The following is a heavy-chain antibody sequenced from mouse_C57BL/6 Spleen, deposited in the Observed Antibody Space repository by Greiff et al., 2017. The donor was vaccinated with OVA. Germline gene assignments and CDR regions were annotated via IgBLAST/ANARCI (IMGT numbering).Heavy chain of an antibody. V-gene: IGHV5-17*01. D-gene: IGHD2-5*01. Sequence: EVKLMESGGGLVKPGGSLKLSCAASGFTFSDYGMHWVRQAPETGLEWVAYISSGSSTIYYADTVKGRFTISRDNAKNTLFLQMTSLRSEDTAMYYCARDPYSNYVGYAMDYWGQGTSVTVSS. J-gene: IGHJ4*01. CDR2: ISSGSSTI. CDR1: GFTFSDYG. CDR3: ARDPYSNYVGYAMDY.